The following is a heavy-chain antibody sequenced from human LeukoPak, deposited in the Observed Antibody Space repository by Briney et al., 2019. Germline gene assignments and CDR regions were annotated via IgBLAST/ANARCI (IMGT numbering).Heavy chain of an antibody. CDR2: SIPIFGTA. Sequence: SVKVSCKASGGTFISYAISWVRQAPGQGLEWMGRSIPIFGTANYAQKFQGRVTITTDESTSTAYMELSSLRSEDTAVYYCARARYYDFWSGYYPFDYWGQGTLVTVSS. J-gene: IGHJ4*02. CDR1: GGTFISYA. D-gene: IGHD3-3*01. CDR3: ARARYYDFWSGYYPFDY. V-gene: IGHV1-69*05.